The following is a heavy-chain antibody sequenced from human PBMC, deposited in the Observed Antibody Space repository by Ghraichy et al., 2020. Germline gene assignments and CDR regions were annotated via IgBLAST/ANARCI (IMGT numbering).Heavy chain of an antibody. CDR2: INSNSGGS. CDR3: ARESRFRKAVAAVGPLDY. Sequence: ASVKVSCKASGYTFTDYYLHWVRQAPGQGLEWMGRINSNSGGSSFVQKFQGRVTVTRDTSISTAYMEMSTLTSDDTAVYYCARESRFRKAVAAVGPLDYWGQGTLVTVSS. V-gene: IGHV1-2*06. D-gene: IGHD6-19*01. CDR1: GYTFTDYY. J-gene: IGHJ4*02.